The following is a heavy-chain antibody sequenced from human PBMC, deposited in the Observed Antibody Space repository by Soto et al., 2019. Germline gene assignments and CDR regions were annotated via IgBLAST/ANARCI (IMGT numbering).Heavy chain of an antibody. J-gene: IGHJ4*02. CDR1: GFTFSSYA. CDR2: ISGSGGST. V-gene: IGHV3-23*01. Sequence: GGSLRLSCAASGFTFSSYAMSWVRQAPGKGLEWVSAISGSGGSTYYADSVKGRFTISRNNSKNTLYLQMNSLRAEDTAVYYCAKDLYYGSGSYLAPFDYWGQGTLVTVSS. CDR3: AKDLYYGSGSYLAPFDY. D-gene: IGHD3-10*01.